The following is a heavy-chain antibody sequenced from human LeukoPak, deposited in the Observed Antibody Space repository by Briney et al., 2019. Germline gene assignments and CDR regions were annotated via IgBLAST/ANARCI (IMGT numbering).Heavy chain of an antibody. CDR3: AREEHWGRGVVAFDI. D-gene: IGHD7-27*01. V-gene: IGHV1-2*02. CDR1: GYTFAGYY. Sequence: ASVKVSCKASGYTFAGYYIHWVRQAPGQSLEWMGWINPNTDGTNYAQKFQGRVTMTRDRSISTAYMELSSLRFDDTAVYYCAREEHWGRGVVAFDIWGQGTLVTVSS. CDR2: INPNTDGT. J-gene: IGHJ3*02.